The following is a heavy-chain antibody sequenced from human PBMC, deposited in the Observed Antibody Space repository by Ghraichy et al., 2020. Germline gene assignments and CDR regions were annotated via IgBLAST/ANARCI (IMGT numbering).Heavy chain of an antibody. CDR3: ARDHAGAYYYYAMDV. J-gene: IGHJ6*02. CDR2: IFYSGST. CDR1: GVSIISDDYY. V-gene: IGHV4-31*03. D-gene: IGHD2-8*02. Sequence: QTLSLTCTVSGVSIISDDYYWTWIRQRPGKGLEWIGYIFYSGSTYYNPSLKSRLNILVDTSKNQFSLKLRSVTAADTAVYYCARDHAGAYYYYAMDVWGQGTTVTVSS.